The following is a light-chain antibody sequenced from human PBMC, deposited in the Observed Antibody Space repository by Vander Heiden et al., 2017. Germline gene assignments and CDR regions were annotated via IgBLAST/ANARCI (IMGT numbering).Light chain of an antibody. CDR2: AAS. CDR3: QQSYSNLAMYT. V-gene: IGKV1-39*01. CDR1: QSISSY. Sequence: DIQMTQSPSSLSASVGDRVTITCRASQSISSYLNWYQQKPGKAPKLLIYAASSLQSGVPSRFSGSGSGTDFTLTISSLQPEDFATYYCQQSYSNLAMYTFGQGTKLXIK. J-gene: IGKJ2*01.